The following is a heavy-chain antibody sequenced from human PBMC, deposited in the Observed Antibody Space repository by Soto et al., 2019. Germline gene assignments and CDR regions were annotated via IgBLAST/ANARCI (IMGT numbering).Heavy chain of an antibody. J-gene: IGHJ4*02. D-gene: IGHD3-22*01. CDR3: AGPPPYYDSGYFDY. CDR1: GGSISSGDYY. CDR2: IYYSGST. V-gene: IGHV4-30-4*01. Sequence: PSETLSLTCTVSGGSISSGDYYWSWIRQPPGKGLEWIGYIYYSGSTYYNPSLKSLVTISVDTSKNQFSLKLSSVTAADTAVYYCAGPPPYYDSGYFDYWGQETLVTVSS.